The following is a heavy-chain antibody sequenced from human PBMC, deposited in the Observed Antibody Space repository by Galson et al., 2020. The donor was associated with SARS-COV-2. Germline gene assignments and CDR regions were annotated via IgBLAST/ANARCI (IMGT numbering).Heavy chain of an antibody. D-gene: IGHD4-17*01. Sequence: SQTLSLTCSVSDGTMSSYYWSWIRQPPGKGLEWIGYISYSGSANYNPSLRSRVTISVDLSKNQFSLKVTSVTAADTAVYYCARDPAPLYGDNYYYGMDVWGRGTTVTVSS. CDR1: DGTMSSYY. CDR3: ARDPAPLYGDNYYYGMDV. J-gene: IGHJ6*02. V-gene: IGHV4-59*01. CDR2: ISYSGSA.